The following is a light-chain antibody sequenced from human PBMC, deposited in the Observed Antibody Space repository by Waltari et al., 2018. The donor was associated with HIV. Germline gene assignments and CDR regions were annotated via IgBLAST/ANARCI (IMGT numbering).Light chain of an antibody. CDR2: GDS. CDR1: TSNIGTHHD. CDR3: QSYDNTLSGSRV. Sequence: SVLMQPPSVSGAPGQRVTISCTGHTSNIGTHHDVHWYHHFQGTAPKPLIYGDSMRPSGVPDRFSGSKAGTSASLAITGLQAEDEGYYYCQSYDNTLSGSRVFGGGTKVTVL. V-gene: IGLV1-40*01. J-gene: IGLJ3*02.